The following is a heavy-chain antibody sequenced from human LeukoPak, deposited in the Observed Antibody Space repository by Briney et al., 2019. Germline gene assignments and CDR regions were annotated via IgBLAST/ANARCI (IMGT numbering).Heavy chain of an antibody. J-gene: IGHJ6*02. CDR3: ARGGGLDV. Sequence: GGSLRLSCAASGFTFSCYWMNWARQAPGNGLEWVASINHNGNVNYYVDSVKGRFTISRDNAKNSLYLQVSNLRAEDTAVYFCARGGGLDVWGQGATVTVPS. V-gene: IGHV3-7*04. CDR2: INHNGNVN. CDR1: GFTFSCYW.